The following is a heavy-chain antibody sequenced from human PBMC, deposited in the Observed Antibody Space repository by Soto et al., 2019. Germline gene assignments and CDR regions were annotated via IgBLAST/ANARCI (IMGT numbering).Heavy chain of an antibody. V-gene: IGHV4-31*03. J-gene: IGHJ4*02. CDR1: GGSISSGSFY. D-gene: IGHD3-9*01. Sequence: QVQLQESGPGLVKPSQTLTLTCTVSGGSISSGSFYWSWIRQHPGKGLEWIGHISDSGRSYYNPSLESRVTISVDTSKNQFSLKLSAVTAADTAVYFCARTTFYDIFTAYYSLFDYWGQGTLVTVPS. CDR2: ISDSGRS. CDR3: ARTTFYDIFTAYYSLFDY.